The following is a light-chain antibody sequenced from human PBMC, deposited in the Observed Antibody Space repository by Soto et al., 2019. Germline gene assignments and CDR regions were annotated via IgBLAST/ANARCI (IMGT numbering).Light chain of an antibody. CDR3: SSYTSSSIVV. Sequence: QSALTQPASVSGSPGQSITISCTGTSSDVGGYNYVSWYQQHPGKAPKLMIYEVSNRPSGVSNRFSGSKSGNTASLTISGLQAEDEADYYCSSYTSSSIVVFGGGTQLTGL. CDR2: EVS. J-gene: IGLJ2*01. CDR1: SSDVGGYNY. V-gene: IGLV2-14*01.